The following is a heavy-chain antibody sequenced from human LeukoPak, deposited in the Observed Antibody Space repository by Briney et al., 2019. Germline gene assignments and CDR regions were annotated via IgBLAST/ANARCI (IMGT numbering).Heavy chain of an antibody. J-gene: IGHJ5*02. CDR3: ARGQGATVPQVGKNWFDP. Sequence: SETLSLTCAVYIDSFSNYHWNWIRQTPAKGMEWIGEVNESGGTNISPSLRSRVILSVDTSKDQFSLKLISVTVADTAIYYCARGQGATVPQVGKNWFDPWGQGTRVTVSS. D-gene: IGHD1-26*01. CDR2: VNESGGT. CDR1: IDSFSNYH. V-gene: IGHV4-34*01.